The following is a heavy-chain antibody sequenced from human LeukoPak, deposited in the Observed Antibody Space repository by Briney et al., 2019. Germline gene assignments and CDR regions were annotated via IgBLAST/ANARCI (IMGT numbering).Heavy chain of an antibody. CDR1: GFSLRNHG. D-gene: IGHD2-15*01. CDR2: ILNDGSDQ. V-gene: IGHV3-33*05. Sequence: GRSLRLSCTASGFSLRNHGMHWVRQAPGKGLEWVSVILNDGSDQYYADSVKGRFTISRDDSKNTLDLQMDSLRVEDTAVYYCARSIRGDSDGRYDTHDVWGQGTLATVSS. CDR3: ARSIRGDSDGRYDTHDV. J-gene: IGHJ3*01.